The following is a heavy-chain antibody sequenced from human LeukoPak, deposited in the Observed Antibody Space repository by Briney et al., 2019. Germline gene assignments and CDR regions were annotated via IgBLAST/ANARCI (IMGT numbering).Heavy chain of an antibody. CDR3: ARDHHDSRGYYFVDY. V-gene: IGHV3-48*04. D-gene: IGHD3-22*01. CDR1: GFTLSAYS. Sequence: GGSLRLSCAASGFTLSAYSINWVRQAPGKGLEWVSYISGGGSTIYYADSVKGRFTISRDNAKNSLYLQMYSLRADDTAVYYCARDHHDSRGYYFVDYWGQGTLVTVSS. J-gene: IGHJ4*02. CDR2: ISGGGSTI.